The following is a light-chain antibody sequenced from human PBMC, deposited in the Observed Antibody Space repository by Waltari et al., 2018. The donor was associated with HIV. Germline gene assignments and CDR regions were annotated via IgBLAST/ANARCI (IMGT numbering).Light chain of an antibody. CDR1: SGHSSYA. V-gene: IGLV4-69*01. J-gene: IGLJ3*02. Sequence: QLVLTQSPSASASLGASVKLTCTLSSGHSSYALAWHQQQPEKGPRYLMKVNSDGSHNKGDGIPDRFSGSSSGAERYLTISSLQSEDEADYYCQTWGSGIEVFGGGTKLTVL. CDR2: VNSDGSH. CDR3: QTWGSGIEV.